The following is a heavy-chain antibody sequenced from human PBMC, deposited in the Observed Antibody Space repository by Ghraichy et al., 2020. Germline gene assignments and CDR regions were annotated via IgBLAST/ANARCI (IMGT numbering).Heavy chain of an antibody. D-gene: IGHD2-2*01. Sequence: SVKVSCKASGGTFSSYAISWVRQAPGQGLEWMGGIIPIFGTANYAQKFQGRVTITADESTSTAYMELSSLRSEDTAVYYCARVVVVPAAMADIWGQGTMVTVSS. CDR1: GGTFSSYA. CDR3: ARVVVVPAAMADI. V-gene: IGHV1-69*13. J-gene: IGHJ3*02. CDR2: IIPIFGTA.